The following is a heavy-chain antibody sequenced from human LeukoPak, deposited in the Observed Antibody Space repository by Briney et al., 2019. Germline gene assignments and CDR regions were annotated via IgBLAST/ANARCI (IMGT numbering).Heavy chain of an antibody. J-gene: IGHJ4*02. D-gene: IGHD2-2*01. CDR1: GGSISTRNW. Sequence: SETLSLTCAVSGGSISTRNWWTWVRQPPGKGLEWIGEIYHTGTTNYNPSLKSRVTISLDKSNNQFSLRLSSVTAADTAIYYCASLGYCRKADCHRPRWGQGALVTVSS. CDR3: ASLGYCRKADCHRPR. V-gene: IGHV4-4*02. CDR2: IYHTGTT.